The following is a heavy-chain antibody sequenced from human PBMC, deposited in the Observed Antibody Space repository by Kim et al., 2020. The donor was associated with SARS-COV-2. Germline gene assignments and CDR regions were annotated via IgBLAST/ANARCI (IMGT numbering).Heavy chain of an antibody. Sequence: SETLSLTCTVSGYSISSGYYWGWIRQPPGKGLEWIGSIYHSGSTYYNPSLKSRVTISVDTSKNQFSLKLSSVTAADTAVYYCASPGYSLLLGGKDVWGQGTTVTVSS. CDR1: GYSISSGYY. V-gene: IGHV4-38-2*02. CDR3: ASPGYSLLLGGKDV. D-gene: IGHD5-18*01. CDR2: IYHSGST. J-gene: IGHJ6*02.